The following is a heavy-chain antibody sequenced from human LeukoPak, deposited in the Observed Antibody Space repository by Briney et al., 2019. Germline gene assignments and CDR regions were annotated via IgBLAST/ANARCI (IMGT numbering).Heavy chain of an antibody. V-gene: IGHV3-64*01. Sequence: GGSLRLSCAASGFTFSSYAMHWVRQAPGKGLEYVSAISSNGGSTYYANSVKGRFTISRDNSKNTLYLQMGSLRAEDMAVYYCARGGWRYQDAFDIWGQGTMVTVSS. CDR2: ISSNGGST. CDR3: ARGGWRYQDAFDI. CDR1: GFTFSSYA. D-gene: IGHD6-19*01. J-gene: IGHJ3*02.